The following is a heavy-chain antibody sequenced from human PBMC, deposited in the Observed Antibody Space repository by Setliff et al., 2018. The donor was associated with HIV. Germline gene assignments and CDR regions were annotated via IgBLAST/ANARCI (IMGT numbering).Heavy chain of an antibody. CDR3: ARLRGYFYGHGRYFDY. D-gene: IGHD5-18*01. CDR1: GGSINSDSYNYY. CDR2: MYSSGPT. J-gene: IGHJ4*02. V-gene: IGHV4-61*10. Sequence: SETLSLTCTVSGGSINSDSYNYYWSWSRQPAGRGLEWIGHMYSSGPTSYNPSLKSRVTISVDTSKNQLSLKLTSVTAADTALYYYARLRGYFYGHGRYFDYWGQGTLVTVSS.